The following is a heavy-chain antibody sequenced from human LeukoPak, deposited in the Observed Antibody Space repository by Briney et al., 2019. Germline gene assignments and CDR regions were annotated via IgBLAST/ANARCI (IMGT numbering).Heavy chain of an antibody. J-gene: IGHJ3*02. CDR3: ARLGYYDSSGFDI. D-gene: IGHD3-22*01. CDR1: GGSISSSSYY. Sequence: PSETLSLTCTVSGGSISSSSYYWGWIRQPPGKGLEWIGSIYYSGSTYYNPSFKSRVTISVDTSKNQFSLKLSSVAAADTAVYYCARLGYYDSSGFDIWGQGTMVTVSS. CDR2: IYYSGST. V-gene: IGHV4-39*07.